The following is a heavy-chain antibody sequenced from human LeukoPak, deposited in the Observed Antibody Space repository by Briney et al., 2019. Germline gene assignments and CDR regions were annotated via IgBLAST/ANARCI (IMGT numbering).Heavy chain of an antibody. CDR2: IKYDGSDK. CDR3: ARGAEWRDY. D-gene: IGHD3-3*01. CDR1: GSSFSEYW. Sequence: GGSLRLSCGASGSSFSEYWTSWVRQAPGKGLEWVANIKYDGSDKNYVESVKGRFIISRDNAEKAVYLQMNSLRVDDTAVYYCARGAEWRDYWGQGTLVTVSS. V-gene: IGHV3-7*01. J-gene: IGHJ4*02.